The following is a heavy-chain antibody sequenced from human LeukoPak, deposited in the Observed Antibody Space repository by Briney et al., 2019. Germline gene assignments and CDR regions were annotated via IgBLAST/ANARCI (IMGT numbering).Heavy chain of an antibody. D-gene: IGHD3-22*01. CDR3: ARSSGSYRPFDS. CDR1: GFSFRSYE. Sequence: GGSLRLSCAASGFSFRSYEMTWVRQAPGKGLEWVSHISTSGSTINYADSVKGRFTISRDNAKNSLYLQMNSLRAQDTGIYYRARSSGSYRPFDSWGQGTLVIVSS. CDR2: ISTSGSTI. J-gene: IGHJ4*02. V-gene: IGHV3-48*03.